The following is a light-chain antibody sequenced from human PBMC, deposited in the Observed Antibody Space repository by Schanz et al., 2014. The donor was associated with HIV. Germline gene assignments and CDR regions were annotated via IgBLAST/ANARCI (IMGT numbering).Light chain of an antibody. CDR2: DVT. V-gene: IGLV2-14*03. CDR3: SSYAPNTYVL. CDR1: SGDIGPYDY. J-gene: IGLJ2*01. Sequence: QSALTQPASMSGSPGQSITISCTGTSGDIGPYDYVSWYQQHPGRAPKLLVYDVTNRPSGVSNRFSGSKSGNTASLTISGLQPEDEADYYCSSYAPNTYVLFGGGTKLTVL.